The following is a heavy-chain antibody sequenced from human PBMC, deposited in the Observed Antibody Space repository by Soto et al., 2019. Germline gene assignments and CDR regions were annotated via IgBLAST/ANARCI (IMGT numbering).Heavy chain of an antibody. CDR3: SREGRGKKAGYSRLVSLGY. Sequence: QVQLVQSGAEVKTPGSSLKVSCTVSGSRFSNYVISWVRQAPGHGLEWLGRIIPIFNSTQYAQKFQGRVTITADTTTTKASLVLSSLRSDDTAVYYCSREGRGKKAGYSRLVSLGYLGQGTLVTVSS. D-gene: IGHD5-12*01. J-gene: IGHJ4*02. CDR1: GSRFSNYV. CDR2: IIPIFNST. V-gene: IGHV1-69*06.